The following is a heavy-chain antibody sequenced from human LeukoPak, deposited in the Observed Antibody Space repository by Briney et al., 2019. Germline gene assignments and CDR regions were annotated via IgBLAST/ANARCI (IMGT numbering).Heavy chain of an antibody. V-gene: IGHV4-59*01. Sequence: SETLSLTCTVSGGSISSDFWSWIRQPPGKGLEWIAYVHYSDNANYNPSLKSRVTISLDTSKKQFSLMLSSVTAADTAVYYCARDRRWELLHAFAIWGQGTIVTVSS. CDR3: ARDRRWELLHAFAI. CDR2: VHYSDNA. J-gene: IGHJ3*02. CDR1: GGSISSDF. D-gene: IGHD1-26*01.